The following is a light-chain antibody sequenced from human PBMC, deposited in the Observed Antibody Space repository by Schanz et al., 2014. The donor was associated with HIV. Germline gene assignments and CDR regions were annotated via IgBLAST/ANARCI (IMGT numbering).Light chain of an antibody. CDR3: QQYGSSPWT. CDR2: GAS. CDR1: QSVSSSY. Sequence: EIVLTQSPVILSLSPGERATLSCRASQSVSSSYLAWYQQKPGQAPRLLIFGASNRATGIPDRFSGGGSETDFTLTISRVEPEDYAVYYCQQYGSSPWTFGQGTRVDVK. J-gene: IGKJ1*01. V-gene: IGKV3-20*01.